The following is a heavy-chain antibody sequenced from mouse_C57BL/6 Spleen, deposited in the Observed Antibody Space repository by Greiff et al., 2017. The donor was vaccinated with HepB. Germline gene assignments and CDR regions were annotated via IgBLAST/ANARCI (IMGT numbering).Heavy chain of an antibody. CDR1: GYAFSSYW. D-gene: IGHD2-1*01. CDR3: ARGPSIYRYFDY. V-gene: IGHV1-80*01. Sequence: QVQLQQSGAELVKPGASVKISCKASGYAFSSYWMNWVKQRPGKGLEWIGQIYPGDGDTNYNGKFKGKATLTADKSSSTAYMQLSSLTSEDSAVYFCARGPSIYRYFDYWGQGTTLTVSS. CDR2: IYPGDGDT. J-gene: IGHJ2*01.